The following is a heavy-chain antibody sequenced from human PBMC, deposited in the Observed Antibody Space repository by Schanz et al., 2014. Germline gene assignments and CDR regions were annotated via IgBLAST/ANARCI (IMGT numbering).Heavy chain of an antibody. CDR2: MSYDGSIK. J-gene: IGHJ4*02. D-gene: IGHD2-2*01. Sequence: QEQLVESGGGVVQPGRSLRLSCAASGFAFSVYGMHWVRQAPGKGPEWVAAMSYDGSIKYYGDSVKGRFTISRDNSKNTLYLHMNTLRSEDTAVYYCAKDSTHIDIVLVPTAIDYWGQGTLVTVSS. V-gene: IGHV3-30*18. CDR3: AKDSTHIDIVLVPTAIDY. CDR1: GFAFSVYG.